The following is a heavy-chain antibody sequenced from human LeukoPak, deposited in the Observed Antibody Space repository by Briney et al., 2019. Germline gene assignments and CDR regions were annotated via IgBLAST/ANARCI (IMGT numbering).Heavy chain of an antibody. CDR3: ASGLVGATTGSY. D-gene: IGHD1-26*01. Sequence: GASVKVSCKASGGTFISYAISWVRQAPGQGLEWMGGIIPIFGTANYAQKFQGRVTITADESTSTAYMELSSLRSEDTAVYYCASGLVGATTGSYWGQGTLVTVSS. CDR1: GGTFISYA. CDR2: IIPIFGTA. V-gene: IGHV1-69*13. J-gene: IGHJ4*02.